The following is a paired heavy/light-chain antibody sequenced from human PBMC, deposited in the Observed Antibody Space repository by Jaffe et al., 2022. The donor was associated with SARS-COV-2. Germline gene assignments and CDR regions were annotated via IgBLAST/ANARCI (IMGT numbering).Light chain of an antibody. CDR3: QQYNSYLWT. CDR2: KAS. J-gene: IGKJ1*01. V-gene: IGKV1-5*03. CDR1: QSISSW. Sequence: DIQMTQSPSTLSASVGDRVTITCRASQSISSWLAWYQQKPGKAPKLLIYKASSLESGVPSRFSGSGSGTEFTLTISSLQPDDFATYYCQQYNSYLWTFGQGTKVEIK.
Heavy chain of an antibody. CDR2: IYHSGST. D-gene: IGHD3-3*01. CDR1: GGSISSGGYS. CDR3: ASSTTVTIFGPPPQLDY. J-gene: IGHJ4*02. V-gene: IGHV4-30-2*01. Sequence: QLQLQESGSGLVKPSQTLSLTCAVSGGSISSGGYSWSWIRQPPGKGLEWIGYIYHSGSTYYNPSLKSRVTISVDRSKNQFSLKLSSVTAADTAVYYCASSTTVTIFGPPPQLDYWGQGTLVTVSS.